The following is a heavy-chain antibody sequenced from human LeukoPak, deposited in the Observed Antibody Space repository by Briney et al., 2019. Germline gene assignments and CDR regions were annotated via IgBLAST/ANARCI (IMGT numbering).Heavy chain of an antibody. CDR3: ARGRPYLDILSGYPDY. CDR1: GYTFINYH. D-gene: IGHD3-9*01. Sequence: ASVKVSCKSSGYTFINYHIHWVRQAPGQGLEWMAWIDPNSGGTNYAQKFQGRVTLTRDTSIRTVYMELNRLSSDDTAIYFCARGRPYLDILSGYPDYWGQGTLVLVSS. J-gene: IGHJ4*02. CDR2: IDPNSGGT. V-gene: IGHV1-2*02.